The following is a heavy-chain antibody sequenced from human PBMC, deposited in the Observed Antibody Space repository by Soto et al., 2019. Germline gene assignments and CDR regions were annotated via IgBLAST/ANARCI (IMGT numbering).Heavy chain of an antibody. CDR3: AKGLDSTTVTTGVMDV. V-gene: IGHV3-23*01. Sequence: GGSLRLSCAASGFTFSSYAMSWVRQAPGKGLEWVSAISGSGGSTYYADSVKGRFTISRDNSKNTLYLQMNSLRAEDTAVYYCAKGLDSTTVTTGVMDVWGKGTTVTVSS. CDR1: GFTFSSYA. J-gene: IGHJ6*04. CDR2: ISGSGGST. D-gene: IGHD4-17*01.